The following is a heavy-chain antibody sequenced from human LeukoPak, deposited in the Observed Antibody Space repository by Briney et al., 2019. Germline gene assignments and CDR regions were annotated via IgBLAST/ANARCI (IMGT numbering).Heavy chain of an antibody. CDR2: INPSGGST. J-gene: IGHJ4*02. V-gene: IGHV1-46*01. D-gene: IGHD3-10*01. CDR3: ARDLVRGDSGYFNY. Sequence: ASVKVSCKASGGTFSSYAISWVRQAPGQGLEWMGIINPSGGSTSYAQKFQGRVTMTRDTSTSTVYMELSSLRSEDTAVYYCARDLVRGDSGYFNYWGQGTLVTVSS. CDR1: GGTFSSYA.